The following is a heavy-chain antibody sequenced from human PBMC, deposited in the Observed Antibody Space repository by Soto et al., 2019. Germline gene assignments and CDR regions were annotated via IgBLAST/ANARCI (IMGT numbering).Heavy chain of an antibody. CDR3: SREVNFYGLDV. V-gene: IGHV1-8*01. J-gene: IGHJ6*02. Sequence: QVQLVQSGAEVKKPGASVKVPCKASGYTFTSYDINWVRQATGQGLEWMGWMNPNSGNTGYAQKFQGRVTMTRNTSIITAYMELRSLRSEDTAVYYCSREVNFYGLDVWGQGTTVTVSS. CDR2: MNPNSGNT. CDR1: GYTFTSYD.